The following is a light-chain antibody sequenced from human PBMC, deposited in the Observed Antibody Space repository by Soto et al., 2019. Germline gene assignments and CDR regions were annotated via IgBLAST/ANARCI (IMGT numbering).Light chain of an antibody. CDR1: QSVTSY. J-gene: IGKJ5*01. Sequence: DIVLPQSPTTLSLSAGERATLSCRASQSVTSYLAWYQQRPGQAPRLLINDASRRATGIPDRFSGSGSGADFTLTICSLEPEDFAVYCCQLRSILPITFAEGTRLEV. CDR2: DAS. V-gene: IGKV3-11*01. CDR3: QLRSILPIT.